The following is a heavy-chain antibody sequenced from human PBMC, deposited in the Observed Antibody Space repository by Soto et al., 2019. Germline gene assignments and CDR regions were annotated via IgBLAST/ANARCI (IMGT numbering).Heavy chain of an antibody. J-gene: IGHJ4*02. V-gene: IGHV4-30-2*01. CDR2: IYHSGST. CDR3: ARDSLSGYAYFDY. CDR1: VGSISSGGYS. D-gene: IGHD5-12*01. Sequence: TLSLTCAVSVGSISSGGYSWSWILQPPGKGLEWIGYIYHSGSTYYNPSLKSRVTISVDRSKNQFSLKLSSVTAADTAVYYCARDSLSGYAYFDYWGQGTLVTVSS.